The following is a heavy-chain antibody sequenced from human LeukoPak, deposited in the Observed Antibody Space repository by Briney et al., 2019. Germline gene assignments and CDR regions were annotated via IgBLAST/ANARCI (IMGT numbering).Heavy chain of an antibody. V-gene: IGHV4-59*11. J-gene: IGHJ4*02. CDR3: ARGGVAAKYYFDY. CDR1: GGSISPLY. CDR2: IYYSGTT. Sequence: SETLSLTCTVSGGSISPLYWSWIRQPPGKGLGFIGYIYYSGTTNYNPSLKSRVTLSVDTSKNQFSLNLSSVTAADTAVYYCARGGVAAKYYFDYWGQGTLVTVSS. D-gene: IGHD3-10*01.